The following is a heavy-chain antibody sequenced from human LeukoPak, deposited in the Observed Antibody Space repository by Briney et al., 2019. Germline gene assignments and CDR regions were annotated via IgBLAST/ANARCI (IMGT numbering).Heavy chain of an antibody. Sequence: SVKISCKASGGTFSSYAISWVRQAPGQGLEWMGGIIPIFGTANYAQKFQGRVTITADESTSTAYMELSSLRSEDTAVYYCARGHLWSGYYVGMGYFDYWGQGTLVTVSS. V-gene: IGHV1-69*13. J-gene: IGHJ4*02. D-gene: IGHD3-3*02. CDR2: IIPIFGTA. CDR1: GGTFSSYA. CDR3: ARGHLWSGYYVGMGYFDY.